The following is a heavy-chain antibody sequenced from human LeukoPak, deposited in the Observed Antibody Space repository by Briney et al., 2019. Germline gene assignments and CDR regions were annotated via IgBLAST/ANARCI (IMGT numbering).Heavy chain of an antibody. CDR2: INAGNGNT. J-gene: IGHJ3*02. CDR1: GYTFTSYA. V-gene: IGHV1-3*01. Sequence: ASVKVSCKASGYTFTSYAMHWVRQAPGQRLEWMEWINAGNGNTKYSQKFQGRVTITRDTSASTAYMELSSLRSEDTAVYYCAKGGAVLLWFGESYDAFDIWGQGTMVTVSS. CDR3: AKGGAVLLWFGESYDAFDI. D-gene: IGHD3-10*01.